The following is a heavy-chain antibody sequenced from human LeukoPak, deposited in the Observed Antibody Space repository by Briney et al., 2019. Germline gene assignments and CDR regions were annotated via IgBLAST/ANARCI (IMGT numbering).Heavy chain of an antibody. CDR2: IYYSGST. Sequence: PSETLSLTCTVSGGSISSYYWSWIRQPPGEGLEWIGYIYYSGSTNYNPSLKSRVTISVDTSKNQFSLNLSSVTAADTAVYYCARHGIVVVPAARGTYYGMDVWGQGTTVTVSS. CDR1: GGSISSYY. CDR3: ARHGIVVVPAARGTYYGMDV. V-gene: IGHV4-59*08. J-gene: IGHJ6*02. D-gene: IGHD2-2*01.